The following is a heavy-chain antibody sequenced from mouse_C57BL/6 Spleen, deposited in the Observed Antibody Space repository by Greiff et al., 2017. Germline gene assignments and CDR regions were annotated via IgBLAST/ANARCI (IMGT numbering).Heavy chain of an antibody. D-gene: IGHD2-12*01. Sequence: VQLKQSGAELVRPGASVTLSCKASGYTFTDYEMHWVKQTPVHGLEWIGAIDPETGGTAYNQKFKGKAILTADKSSSTAYMELRSLTSEDSAVYYCTRKLRRDYYAMDYWGQGTSVTVSS. CDR3: TRKLRRDYYAMDY. CDR2: IDPETGGT. V-gene: IGHV1-15*01. CDR1: GYTFTDYE. J-gene: IGHJ4*01.